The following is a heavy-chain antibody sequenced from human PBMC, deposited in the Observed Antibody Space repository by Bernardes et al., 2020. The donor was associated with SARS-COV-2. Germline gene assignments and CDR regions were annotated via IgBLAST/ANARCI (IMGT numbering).Heavy chain of an antibody. D-gene: IGHD1-26*01. J-gene: IGHJ3*02. V-gene: IGHV5-51*01. CDR2: IYPGDSDT. CDR1: GYSFSSYW. CDR3: ARHHTGSDRATFDI. Sequence: GESLKISCKGSGYSFSSYWIGWVRQMPGKGLEWMGIIYPGDSDTRNSPSFQDQVTISADRSSNTAYLQWSSLRASDTAIYYCARHHTGSDRATFDIWGQGTMVTVSS.